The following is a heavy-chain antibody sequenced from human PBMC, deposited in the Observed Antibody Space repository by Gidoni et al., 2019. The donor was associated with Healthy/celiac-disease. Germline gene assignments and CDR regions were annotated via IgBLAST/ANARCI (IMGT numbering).Heavy chain of an antibody. J-gene: IGHJ6*02. CDR3: ARDYKYCSSTSCYGYYYYGMDV. CDR2: IWYDGSNK. CDR1: GFTFSSYG. D-gene: IGHD2-2*01. V-gene: IGHV3-33*01. Sequence: QVQLVESGGGVVQPGRSLRLSCAASGFTFSSYGMHWVRQAPGKGLACVAVIWYDGSNKYYADSVKGRFTISRDNSKNTLYLQMNSLRAEDTAVYYCARDYKYCSSTSCYGYYYYGMDVWGQGTTVTVSS.